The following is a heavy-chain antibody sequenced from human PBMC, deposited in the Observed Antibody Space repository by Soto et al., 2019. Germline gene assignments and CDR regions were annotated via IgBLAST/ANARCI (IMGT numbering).Heavy chain of an antibody. CDR2: IWYDGSNK. Sequence: GWSLRLSCAASGFTFSSYGMHWVRQAPGKGLEWVAVIWYDGSNKYYADSVKGRFTISRDNSKNTLYLQMNSLRAEDTAVYYCARDAFGSLYYFDYWGQGTLVTVSS. J-gene: IGHJ4*02. CDR1: GFTFSSYG. CDR3: ARDAFGSLYYFDY. V-gene: IGHV3-33*01. D-gene: IGHD3-16*01.